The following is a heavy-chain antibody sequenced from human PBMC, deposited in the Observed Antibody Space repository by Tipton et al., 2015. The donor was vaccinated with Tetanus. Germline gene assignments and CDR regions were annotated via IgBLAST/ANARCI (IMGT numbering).Heavy chain of an antibody. CDR3: ARRGEARANWFDS. CDR2: ISYSSTSI. J-gene: IGHJ5*01. Sequence: SLRLSCAASGFTFSSYAMSWVRQAPGKGLEWVSYISYSSTSIYYADSVKGRFVVSRDNAKNSLYLQMNTLRDDDTAVYYCARRGEARANWFDSWGQGTPVTVSS. D-gene: IGHD2-21*01. V-gene: IGHV3-48*02. CDR1: GFTFSSYA.